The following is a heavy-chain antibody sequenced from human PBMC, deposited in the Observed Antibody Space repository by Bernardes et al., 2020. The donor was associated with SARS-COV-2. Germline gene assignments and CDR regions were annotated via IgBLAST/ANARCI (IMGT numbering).Heavy chain of an antibody. CDR2: VYFSGTT. V-gene: IGHV4-59*08. CDR1: GVSLGSYY. D-gene: IGHD6-13*01. CDR3: ARQEDGIAAEDPFDP. Sequence: SETLSLTCTVSGVSLGSYYWNWIRQSPGKGLEWIGYVYFSGTTKYNPSLKSRVTISADKSKNQFSLKLNSVTAADTAVYYCARQEDGIAAEDPFDPWGQGTLVTGSS. J-gene: IGHJ5*02.